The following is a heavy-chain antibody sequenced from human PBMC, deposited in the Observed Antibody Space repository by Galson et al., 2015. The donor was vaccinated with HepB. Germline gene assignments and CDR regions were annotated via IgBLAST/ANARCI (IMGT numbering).Heavy chain of an antibody. V-gene: IGHV4-59*01. CDR3: ARGRSRYCSGTSCYTVSTFWFDP. D-gene: IGHD2-2*02. CDR1: GGSISSDY. J-gene: IGHJ5*02. Sequence: SETLSLTCTISGGSISSDYWNWIRQAPGKGLEWIGYIHYSGSTKYNPSLKSRVTISVDTSKNQFSLNLSSVTAADTAVYYCARGRSRYCSGTSCYTVSTFWFDPWGQGTLVTVSS. CDR2: IHYSGST.